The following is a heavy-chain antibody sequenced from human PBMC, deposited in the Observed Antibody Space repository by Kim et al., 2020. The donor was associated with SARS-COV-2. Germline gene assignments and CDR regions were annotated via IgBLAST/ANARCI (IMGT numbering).Heavy chain of an antibody. Sequence: SETLSLTCTVSGDSVNNPTYYWSWIRQPPGKGLEWIGYMYNTVNIKYNPSLKGRVTMSVDTSKNQFSLGLTSVTAADTAVYYCARNWGYLGSGDPHFDYWGQGTLVTVSS. V-gene: IGHV4-61*01. J-gene: IGHJ4*02. CDR2: MYNTVNI. CDR1: GDSVNNPTYY. CDR3: ARNWGYLGSGDPHFDY. D-gene: IGHD3-10*01.